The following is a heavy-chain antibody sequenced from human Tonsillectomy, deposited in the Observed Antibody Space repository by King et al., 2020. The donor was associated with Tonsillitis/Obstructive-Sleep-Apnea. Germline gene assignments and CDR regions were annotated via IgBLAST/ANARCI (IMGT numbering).Heavy chain of an antibody. D-gene: IGHD2-8*01. CDR2: ILYDGGNK. CDR1: GFTFSSYG. V-gene: IGHV3-30*18. Sequence: VQLVESGGGVVQPGRSLRLSCAASGFTFSSYGMHWVRQAPGKGLEWVAVILYDGGNKYYADSVKGRFTISRDNSKNTLYLQMNSLRAEDTAVYYCAKDRGAYCSNGVCYGFDSWGQGTLVTVSS. J-gene: IGHJ5*01. CDR3: AKDRGAYCSNGVCYGFDS.